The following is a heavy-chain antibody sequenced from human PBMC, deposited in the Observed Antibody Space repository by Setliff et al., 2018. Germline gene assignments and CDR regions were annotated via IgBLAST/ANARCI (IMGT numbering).Heavy chain of an antibody. J-gene: IGHJ5*02. CDR3: ARAPLMVVVPPDAHRFDP. V-gene: IGHV1-18*01. CDR2: IITSTGKT. CDR1: GYTFTNFG. Sequence: ASVKVSCKASGYTFTNFGFHWLRQAPGQGLEWMVMIITSTGKTSYAQKFQGRVTVTTDTYTGTGYMELRSLRSDDTAMYYCARAPLMVVVPPDAHRFDPWGQGTLVTVSS. D-gene: IGHD2-2*01.